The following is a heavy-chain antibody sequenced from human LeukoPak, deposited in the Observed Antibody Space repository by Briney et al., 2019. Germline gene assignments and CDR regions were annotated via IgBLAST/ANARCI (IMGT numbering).Heavy chain of an antibody. Sequence: ASVKVSCKASGGTFSSYAISWVRQAPGQGLEWMGWISAYNGNTNYAQKLQGRVTMTTDTSTSTAYMELRSLRSDDTAVYYCARVERLLWFGESVPWGQGTLVTVSS. D-gene: IGHD3-10*01. J-gene: IGHJ5*02. CDR1: GGTFSSYA. CDR2: ISAYNGNT. CDR3: ARVERLLWFGESVP. V-gene: IGHV1-18*01.